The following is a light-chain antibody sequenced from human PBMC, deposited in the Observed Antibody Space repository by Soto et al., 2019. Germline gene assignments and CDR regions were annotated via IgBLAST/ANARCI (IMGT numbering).Light chain of an antibody. CDR2: DAS. CDR1: ESVTSSH. J-gene: IGKJ5*01. Sequence: EILLTQSPGTLSLSPGERATLSCRASESVTSSHLAWYQHKPSQAPRLLIYDASSRATGIPDRFSGSGSGTDFTLTISRLEPEDFAVYYCQHYGSSRNTFGQGTRLEIK. V-gene: IGKV3-20*01. CDR3: QHYGSSRNT.